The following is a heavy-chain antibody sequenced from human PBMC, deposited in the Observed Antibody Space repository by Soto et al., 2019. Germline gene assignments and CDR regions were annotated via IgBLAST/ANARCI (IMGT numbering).Heavy chain of an antibody. CDR3: AKGGTVVLEPFDI. V-gene: IGHV3-23*01. Sequence: EVQLLESGGGLVQPGGSLRLSCAASGFTFSSYAMNWVRQAPGKGLEWVSSITSSGSSTDYADSVKGRFSISRDNSKNTLTLPMNSLRVDDTAVYYCAKGGTVVLEPFDIWGHGTMVTVSS. D-gene: IGHD3-22*01. CDR1: GFTFSSYA. CDR2: ITSSGSST. J-gene: IGHJ3*02.